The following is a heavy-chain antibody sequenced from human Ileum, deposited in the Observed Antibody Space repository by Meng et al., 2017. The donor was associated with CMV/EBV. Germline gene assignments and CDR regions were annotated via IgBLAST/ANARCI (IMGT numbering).Heavy chain of an antibody. D-gene: IGHD1-26*01. CDR3: AKDVGATPYYYYGMDV. CDR1: GFTVSDAW. Sequence: GGSLRLSCAASGFTVSDAWMSWVRQAPGKGLEWLSVIYSGASSTYYADSVKGRFTISSDNSKNTVYLQMNSLRAEDTAVYYCAKDVGATPYYYYGMDVWGQGTTVTVSS. J-gene: IGHJ6*02. V-gene: IGHV3-23*03. CDR2: IYSGASST.